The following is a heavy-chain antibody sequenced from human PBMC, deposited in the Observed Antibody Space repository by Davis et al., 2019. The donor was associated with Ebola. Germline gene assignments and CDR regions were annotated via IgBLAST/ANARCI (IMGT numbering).Heavy chain of an antibody. V-gene: IGHV1-18*01. D-gene: IGHD2-2*01. Sequence: AASVKVSCKASGYTFTSYDINWVRQATGQGLEWMGWMNPYSGNTNYAQKLQGRVTVTTDTSTSTAYMELRSLRSDDTAVYYCARPPCTSCSMDVWGQGTTVTVSS. CDR3: ARPPCTSCSMDV. CDR1: GYTFTSYD. J-gene: IGHJ6*02. CDR2: MNPYSGNT.